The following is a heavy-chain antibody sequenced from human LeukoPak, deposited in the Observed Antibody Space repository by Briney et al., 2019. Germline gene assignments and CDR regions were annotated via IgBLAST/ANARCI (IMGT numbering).Heavy chain of an antibody. D-gene: IGHD3-22*01. V-gene: IGHV4-39*07. J-gene: IGHJ3*02. Sequence: ASETLSLTCTVSGGSISSSSYYWGWIRQPPGKGLEWIGSIYYSGSTYYNPSLKSRVTISVDTSKNQFSLKLSSVTAADTAVYYCARNPTYYYDSSGPNDAFDIWGQGTMVTVSS. CDR3: ARNPTYYYDSSGPNDAFDI. CDR2: IYYSGST. CDR1: GGSISSSSYY.